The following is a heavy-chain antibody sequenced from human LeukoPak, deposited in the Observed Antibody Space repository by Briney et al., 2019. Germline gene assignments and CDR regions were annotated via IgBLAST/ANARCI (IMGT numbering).Heavy chain of an antibody. CDR3: ARPGYTSNWTPEYFQY. Sequence: GGSLRLSCAASGFTFSSYSMNWVRQAPGKGLEWVSSISSSSSYIYYADSVKGRFTISRDNAKSSLFLEMNSLRAEDTAVYFCARPGYTSNWTPEYFQYWGRGTLVTVSS. V-gene: IGHV3-21*04. D-gene: IGHD6-13*01. J-gene: IGHJ1*01. CDR1: GFTFSSYS. CDR2: ISSSSSYI.